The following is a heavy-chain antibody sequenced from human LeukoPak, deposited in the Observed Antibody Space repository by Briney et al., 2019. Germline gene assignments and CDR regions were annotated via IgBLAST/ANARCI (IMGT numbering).Heavy chain of an antibody. J-gene: IGHJ6*03. Sequence: GGSLRLSCAASGFTFSSYWMSWVRQAPGKGLEWVANIEQDGSEKYYVDSVKGRFTISRDNAKNSLYLQMNSLRAEDTAVYYCHGDYVAGYYYMDVWGKGTTVTVSS. CDR3: HGDYVAGYYYMDV. CDR1: GFTFSSYW. CDR2: IEQDGSEK. D-gene: IGHD4-17*01. V-gene: IGHV3-7*01.